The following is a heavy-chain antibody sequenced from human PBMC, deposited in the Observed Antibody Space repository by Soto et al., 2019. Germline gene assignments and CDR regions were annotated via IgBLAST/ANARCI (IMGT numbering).Heavy chain of an antibody. CDR1: GGSISSGGYY. Sequence: PSETLSLTCTVSGGSISSGGYYWSWIRQHPGKGLEWIGYIYYSGSTYYNPSLKSRVTISVDTSKNQFSLKLSSVTAADTAVYYCARDHRPSTRPGGYYYYMDVWGKGTTVTVSS. J-gene: IGHJ6*03. CDR3: ARDHRPSTRPGGYYYYMDV. D-gene: IGHD2-2*01. CDR2: IYYSGST. V-gene: IGHV4-31*03.